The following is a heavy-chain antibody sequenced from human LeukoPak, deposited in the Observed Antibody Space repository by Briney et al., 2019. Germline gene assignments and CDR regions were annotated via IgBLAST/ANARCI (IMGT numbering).Heavy chain of an antibody. J-gene: IGHJ2*01. CDR1: GGSISSSSYY. V-gene: IGHV4-39*07. D-gene: IGHD6-13*01. CDR2: IYYSGST. Sequence: SETLSLTCTVSGGSISSSSYYWGWIRQPPGKGLGWIGSIYYSGSTYYNPSLKSRVTISVDTSKNQFSLKLSSVTAADTAVYYCARADSSSWYRWYFDLWGRGTLVTVSS. CDR3: ARADSSSWYRWYFDL.